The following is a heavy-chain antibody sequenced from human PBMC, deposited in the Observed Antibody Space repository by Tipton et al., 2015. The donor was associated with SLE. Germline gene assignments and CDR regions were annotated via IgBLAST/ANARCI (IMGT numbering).Heavy chain of an antibody. CDR1: GGSISNYY. D-gene: IGHD1-1*01. CDR2: IYHTGGT. Sequence: TLSLTCTVSGGSISNYYWSWIRQHPGKGLEWIGYIYHTGGTYYNPSLKSRVTISIDTSHNQFSLKLTSVTAADTAVFYCARLAWKEEHIDPWGQGILVTVSS. V-gene: IGHV4-31*03. J-gene: IGHJ5*02. CDR3: ARLAWKEEHIDP.